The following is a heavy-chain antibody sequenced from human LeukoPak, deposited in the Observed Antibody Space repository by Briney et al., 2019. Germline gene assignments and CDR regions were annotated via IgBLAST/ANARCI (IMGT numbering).Heavy chain of an antibody. CDR3: ARDHGYDSSGYHNWFDP. V-gene: IGHV1-46*01. J-gene: IGHJ5*02. CDR2: INPSGGST. D-gene: IGHD3-22*01. Sequence: ASVKVSRKASGYTFTSYYMHRVRQAPGQGLEWMGIINPSGGSTSYAQKFQGRVTMTRDTSTSTVYMELSSLRSEDTAVYYCARDHGYDSSGYHNWFDPWGQGTLVTVSS. CDR1: GYTFTSYY.